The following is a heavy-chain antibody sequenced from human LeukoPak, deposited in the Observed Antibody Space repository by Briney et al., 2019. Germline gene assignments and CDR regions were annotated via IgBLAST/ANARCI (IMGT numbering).Heavy chain of an antibody. CDR2: ISWNSGSI. J-gene: IGHJ4*02. Sequence: HTGGSLRLSCAASGFTFDDYAMHWVRQAPGKGLEWVSDISWNSGSIGYADSVKGRFSISRDNAKNSLYLQMNSLRAEDTALYYCAKDALVVPAAISDWPYYFDYWGQGTLVTVSS. CDR1: GFTFDDYA. CDR3: AKDALVVPAAISDWPYYFDY. V-gene: IGHV3-9*01. D-gene: IGHD2-2*01.